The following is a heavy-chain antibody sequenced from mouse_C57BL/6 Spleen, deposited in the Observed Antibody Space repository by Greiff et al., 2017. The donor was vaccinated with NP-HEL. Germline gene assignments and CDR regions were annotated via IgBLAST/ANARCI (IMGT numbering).Heavy chain of an antibody. CDR3: ARSIYYYSYFDY. CDR2: IRNKANGYTT. Sequence: EVMLVESGGGLVQPGGSLSLSCAASGFTFTDYYMSWVRQPPGKALEWLGFIRNKANGYTTEYSASVKGRFTISRDNSQSILYLQMNALRAEDSATYYCARSIYYYSYFDYWGQGTTLTVSS. V-gene: IGHV7-3*01. J-gene: IGHJ2*01. D-gene: IGHD1-1*01. CDR1: GFTFTDYY.